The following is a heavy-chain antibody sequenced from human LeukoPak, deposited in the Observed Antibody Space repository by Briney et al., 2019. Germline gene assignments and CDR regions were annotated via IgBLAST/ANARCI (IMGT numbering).Heavy chain of an antibody. J-gene: IGHJ4*02. CDR1: GGSISSGDYY. CDR3: ARGRSRGGSYYVY. D-gene: IGHD1-26*01. CDR2: IYYSGST. V-gene: IGHV4-30-4*01. Sequence: SETLSLTCTVSGGSISSGDYYWSWIRQPPGKGLEWIGYIYYSGSTYYNPSLKSRVTISVDTSKNQFSLKLSSVTAADTAVYYCARGRSRGGSYYVYWGQGTLVTVSS.